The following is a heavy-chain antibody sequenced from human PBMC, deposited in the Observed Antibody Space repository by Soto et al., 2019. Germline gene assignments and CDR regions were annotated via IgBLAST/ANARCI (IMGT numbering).Heavy chain of an antibody. CDR1: GGSISSGDYY. J-gene: IGHJ4*02. CDR3: ARRYGGNFDY. V-gene: IGHV4-61*08. Sequence: SETLSLTCTVSGGSISSGDYYWSWIRQPPGKGLEWIGYIYYSGNTNYNPSLKSRVTISVDTSKNQFSLKLSSVTAADTAVYYCARRYGGNFDYWGQGTLVTVSS. D-gene: IGHD1-26*01. CDR2: IYYSGNT.